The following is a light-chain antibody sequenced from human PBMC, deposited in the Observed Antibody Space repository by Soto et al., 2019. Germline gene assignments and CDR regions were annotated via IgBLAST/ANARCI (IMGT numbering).Light chain of an antibody. CDR3: QQYGSSPPYT. Sequence: EIVLTQSPGTLSLSPGERATLSCRASQSVSSSYLAWYQQKPGQAPRLLIYGASSRATGIPDRFSGSVSGTDFSITISRLEPEDFAVYYCQQYGSSPPYTFGQGTKLEIK. V-gene: IGKV3-20*01. CDR2: GAS. J-gene: IGKJ2*01. CDR1: QSVSSSY.